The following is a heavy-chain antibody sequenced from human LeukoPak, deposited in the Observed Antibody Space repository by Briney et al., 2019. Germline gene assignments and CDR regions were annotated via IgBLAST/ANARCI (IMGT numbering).Heavy chain of an antibody. CDR3: GNRGSSSGYYDY. V-gene: IGHV3-23*01. CDR2: ISGSGGST. Sequence: GGSLRLSCAASGFTFNNYAMSWVRQAPGKGLEWVSAISGSGGSTYYADSVKGRFTISRDNSKNALYLQMNSLTAEDTAVYYCGNRGSSSGYYDYWGQGTLVTVSS. J-gene: IGHJ4*02. CDR1: GFTFNNYA. D-gene: IGHD3-22*01.